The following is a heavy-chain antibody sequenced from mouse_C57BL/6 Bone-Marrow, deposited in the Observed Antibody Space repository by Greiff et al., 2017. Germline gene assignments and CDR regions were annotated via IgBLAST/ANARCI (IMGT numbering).Heavy chain of an antibody. V-gene: IGHV1-61*01. Sequence: QVQLQQPGAELVRPGSSVKLSCKASGYTFTSYWMDWVKQRPGQGLEWIGNIYPSDGETHYNQKFKDKATLTVDKSSSTAYMQLSSLTSEDSAVYYCARRGYWYFDVWGTGTTVTVSS. CDR1: GYTFTSYW. J-gene: IGHJ1*03. CDR2: IYPSDGET. CDR3: ARRGYWYFDV.